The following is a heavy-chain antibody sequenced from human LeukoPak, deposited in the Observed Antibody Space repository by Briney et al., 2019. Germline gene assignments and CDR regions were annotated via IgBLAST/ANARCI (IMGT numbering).Heavy chain of an antibody. Sequence: PSETLSLTCTVSGGSIGSYYWSWIRQPPGKGLEWIGYIYYSGSTNYNPSLKSRVTISVDTSKNQFSLKLSSVTAADTAVYYCARDLGSIVGASWYFDYWGQGTLVTVSS. D-gene: IGHD1-26*01. J-gene: IGHJ4*02. CDR2: IYYSGST. V-gene: IGHV4-59*01. CDR3: ARDLGSIVGASWYFDY. CDR1: GGSIGSYY.